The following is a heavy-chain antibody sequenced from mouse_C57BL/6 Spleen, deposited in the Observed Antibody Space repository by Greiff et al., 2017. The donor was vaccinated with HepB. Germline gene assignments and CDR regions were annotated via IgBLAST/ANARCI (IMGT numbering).Heavy chain of an antibody. CDR1: GFSLTSYA. CDR2: IWTGGGT. V-gene: IGHV2-9-1*01. Sequence: LQESGPGLVAPSQSLSITCTVSGFSLTSYAISWVRQPPGKGLEWLGVIWTGGGTNYNSAIKSILSISKDNSKSQVFLKMNSLQTDDTARYYCARNPYYGSPYYYAMDYWGQGPSVTVSS. CDR3: ARNPYYGSPYYYAMDY. J-gene: IGHJ4*01. D-gene: IGHD1-1*01.